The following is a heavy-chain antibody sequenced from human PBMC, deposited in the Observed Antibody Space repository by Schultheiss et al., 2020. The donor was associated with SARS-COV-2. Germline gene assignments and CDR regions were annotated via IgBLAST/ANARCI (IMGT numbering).Heavy chain of an antibody. V-gene: IGHV3-33*01. CDR2: IWYDGSNK. CDR1: GFTFSSYG. CDR3: ARDTDYGDTLDNWFDP. Sequence: GGSLRLSCAASGFTFSSYGMHWVRQVPGKGLEWVAVIWYDGSNKYYADSVKGRFTISRDNSKNTLFLQMNSLRGEDTAVYYCARDTDYGDTLDNWFDPWGQGTLVTVSS. J-gene: IGHJ5*02. D-gene: IGHD4-17*01.